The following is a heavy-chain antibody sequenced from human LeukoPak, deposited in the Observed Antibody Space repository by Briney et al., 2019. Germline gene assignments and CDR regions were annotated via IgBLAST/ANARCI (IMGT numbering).Heavy chain of an antibody. CDR3: TRDSYISNVYFGMDV. V-gene: IGHV3-74*01. J-gene: IGHJ6*02. Sequence: GGSLRLSCAASGLTFSNYWMHWVRQAPGKGLMWISRINPDGSHTSYADSVKGRFTISRDNAKNTLYLQMNSLRAEDAAVYFCTRDSYISNVYFGMDVWGQGATVTVSS. D-gene: IGHD1-26*01. CDR2: INPDGSHT. CDR1: GLTFSNYW.